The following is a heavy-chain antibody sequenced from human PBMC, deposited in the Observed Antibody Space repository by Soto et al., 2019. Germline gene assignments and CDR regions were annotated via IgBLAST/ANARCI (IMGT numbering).Heavy chain of an antibody. Sequence: ASVKVSCKASGGSFSTYAIRWVRQAPGQGLEWVGGIIPIFGTANYAQKFQGRVTITADESTSTAYMELSSLRSEDTAVYYCARAAYSYGTAYLSYYYGMDVWGQGTTVTASS. J-gene: IGHJ6*02. D-gene: IGHD5-18*01. CDR1: GGSFSTYA. CDR3: ARAAYSYGTAYLSYYYGMDV. CDR2: IIPIFGTA. V-gene: IGHV1-69*13.